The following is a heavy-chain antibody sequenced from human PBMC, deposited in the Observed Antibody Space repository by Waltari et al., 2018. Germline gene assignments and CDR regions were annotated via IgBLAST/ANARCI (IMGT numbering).Heavy chain of an antibody. CDR3: TSRTSSSSRPSDAFDI. Sequence: EVQLVESGGGLVQPGGSLKLSCAASEFPFSGSAMHWVRQASGNGLEWVGRIRSKANNYATAYAASVKGRFTISRDDSKNTAYLQINSLKTEDTAVYYCTSRTSSSSRPSDAFDIWGRGQWSPSLQ. CDR1: EFPFSGSA. J-gene: IGHJ3*02. D-gene: IGHD2-2*01. CDR2: IRSKANNYAT. V-gene: IGHV3-73*01.